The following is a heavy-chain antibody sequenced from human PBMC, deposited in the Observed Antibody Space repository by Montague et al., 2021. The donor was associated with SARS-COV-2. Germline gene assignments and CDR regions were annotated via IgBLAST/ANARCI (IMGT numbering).Heavy chain of an antibody. J-gene: IGHJ6*02. CDR1: GDSISSSSYY. CDR2: IYYSGST. V-gene: IGHV4-39*01. D-gene: IGHD3-9*01. Sequence: SETLSLTYTVSGDSISSSSYYWGWIRQPPGKGLEWIGSIYYSGSTYYNPSLKSRVTISVDTSKNQFSLKLSSVTAADTAVYYCARAFTDWLRYYGMDVWGQGTTVTVSS. CDR3: ARAFTDWLRYYGMDV.